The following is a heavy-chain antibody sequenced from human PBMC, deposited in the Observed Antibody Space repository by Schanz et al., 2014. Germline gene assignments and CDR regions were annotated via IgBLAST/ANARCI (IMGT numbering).Heavy chain of an antibody. D-gene: IGHD7-27*01. J-gene: IGHJ3*02. CDR1: GFIFNDYY. CDR3: ARENLNWEAFDI. CDR2: ISRDGTTS. Sequence: VQLVESGGGLVKPGGSLRLSCAASGFIFNDYYMNWIRQAPGKGLEWLSYISRDGTTSYYADSVKGRFTISRDNAKNSLYLEMPSLRGEDTAVYYCARENLNWEAFDIWGQGTVVTVSS. V-gene: IGHV3-11*01.